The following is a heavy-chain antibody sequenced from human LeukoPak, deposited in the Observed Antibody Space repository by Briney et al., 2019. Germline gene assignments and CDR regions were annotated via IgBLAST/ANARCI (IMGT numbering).Heavy chain of an antibody. CDR3: ARAIHGGGMAPLHYYYYMDV. V-gene: IGHV1-69*01. Sequence: SVTVSCKASGGTFSSYAISWVRQAPGQGLEWMGGIIPIFGTANYAQKFQGRVTITADESTSTAYMELSSLRSEDTAVYYCARAIHGGGMAPLHYYYYMDVWGKGTTVTISS. CDR1: GGTFSSYA. D-gene: IGHD3-16*01. J-gene: IGHJ6*03. CDR2: IIPIFGTA.